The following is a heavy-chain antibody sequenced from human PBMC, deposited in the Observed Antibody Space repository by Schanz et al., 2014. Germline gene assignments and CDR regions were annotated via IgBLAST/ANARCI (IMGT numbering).Heavy chain of an antibody. CDR2: INGYNAPT. V-gene: IGHV1-18*01. J-gene: IGHJ4*02. CDR1: GYTFTSSG. Sequence: QVQLVQSGAEVKKPGASVKVSCKASGYTFTSSGFSWVRQAPGPGLEWRGWINGYNAPTNYAQKFQGRVTMTTDTSTSTVYRQLRSLRADDTAVYYCARDRDQCEANLCDFWGQGARVTGSS. CDR3: ARDRDQCEANLCDF. D-gene: IGHD2-2*01.